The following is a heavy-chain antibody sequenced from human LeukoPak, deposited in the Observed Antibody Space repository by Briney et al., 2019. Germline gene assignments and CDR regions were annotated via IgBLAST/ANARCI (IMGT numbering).Heavy chain of an antibody. D-gene: IGHD3-22*01. CDR2: IIPIFGTA. V-gene: IGHV1-69*05. CDR1: GGTFSSYA. Sequence: ASVKVSCKASGGTFSSYAISWVRQAPGQGLEWMGGIIPIFGTANYAQKFQGRVTITTDESTSTAYMELSSLRSEDTAVYYCARGFWVSRDSSGYPALDIWGQGTMVTVSS. J-gene: IGHJ3*02. CDR3: ARGFWVSRDSSGYPALDI.